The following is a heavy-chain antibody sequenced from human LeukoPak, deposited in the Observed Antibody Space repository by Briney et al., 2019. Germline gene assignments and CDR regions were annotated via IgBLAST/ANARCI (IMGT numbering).Heavy chain of an antibody. Sequence: GGSLRLSCAASGFTFSSYAMSWVRQAPGKGLEWVSAISGSGGSTYYADSVKGRFTISRDNSKNTLYLQMNSLRAEDTAVYYCARDDRGLGQALDYWGQGTLVTVSS. J-gene: IGHJ4*02. CDR3: ARDDRGLGQALDY. V-gene: IGHV3-23*01. CDR2: ISGSGGST. CDR1: GFTFSSYA. D-gene: IGHD1-14*01.